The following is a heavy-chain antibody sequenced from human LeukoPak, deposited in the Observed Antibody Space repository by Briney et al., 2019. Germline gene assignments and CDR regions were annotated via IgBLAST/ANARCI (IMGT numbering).Heavy chain of an antibody. CDR2: INRDGSTS. J-gene: IGHJ4*02. V-gene: IGHV3-74*01. CDR3: VRGSNGFDY. Sequence: GGPLRLSCAASGFTFSSYWMYWVRQDPGKGLVWVARINRDGSTSSYADSVKGRFTISRDNAKNTLYLQMNSLRAEDTAVYYCVRGSNGFDYWGQGTLVTVSA. CDR1: GFTFSSYW. D-gene: IGHD6-13*01.